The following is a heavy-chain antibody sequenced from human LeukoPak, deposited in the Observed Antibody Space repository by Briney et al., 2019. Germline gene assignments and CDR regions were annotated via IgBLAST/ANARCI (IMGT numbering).Heavy chain of an antibody. V-gene: IGHV3-23*01. CDR1: GFTFKSYA. CDR3: ARTRFYYYNXDV. J-gene: IGHJ6*03. Sequence: GGSLRLSCAASGFTFKSYAMTWVRQAPGKGLEWVSVMSGSGDSTYYAESVKGRFTTSRDNSKDTLFLQMNSLRAEDTAVYFCARTRFYYYNXDVWGKGTTVXVSS. CDR2: MSGSGDST.